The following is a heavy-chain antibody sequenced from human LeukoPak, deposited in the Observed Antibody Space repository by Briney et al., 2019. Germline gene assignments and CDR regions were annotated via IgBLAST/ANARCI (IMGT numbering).Heavy chain of an antibody. J-gene: IGHJ4*02. D-gene: IGHD5-18*01. V-gene: IGHV3-23*01. CDR1: GSTFSSYA. CDR3: AKDLRQYSYGDNFDY. Sequence: GGSLRLSCAASGSTFSSYAMSWVRQAPGKGLEWVSAISGSGGSTYYADSVKGRFTISRDNSKNTLYLQMNSLRAEDTAVYYCAKDLRQYSYGDNFDYWGQGTLVTVSS. CDR2: ISGSGGST.